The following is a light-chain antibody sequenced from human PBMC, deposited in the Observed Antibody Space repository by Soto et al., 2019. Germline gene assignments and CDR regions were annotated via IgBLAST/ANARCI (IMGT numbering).Light chain of an antibody. CDR3: CSYAGSNTYV. CDR2: EGT. V-gene: IGLV2-23*01. Sequence: QSVLTQAASVSGSPGQSITISCTGSSSDVGSYNLVSWYQQYPGKAPKVMIYEGTKRPSGVSNRSSGSKSGNTASLTISGLQAEDEADYYCCSYAGSNTYVFGTGTKVTVL. CDR1: SSDVGSYNL. J-gene: IGLJ1*01.